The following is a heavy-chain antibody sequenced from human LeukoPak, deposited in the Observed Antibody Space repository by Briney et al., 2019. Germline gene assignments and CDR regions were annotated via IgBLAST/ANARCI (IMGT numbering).Heavy chain of an antibody. CDR1: GGTFSSYA. J-gene: IGHJ4*02. CDR3: ASEREDYGDPSLYDY. CDR2: IIPIFGTA. V-gene: IGHV1-69*06. D-gene: IGHD4-17*01. Sequence: ASVKVSCKASGGTFSSYAISWVRQAPGQGLEWMGGIIPIFGTANYAQKFQGRVTITADKSTSTAYMELSSLRSEDTAVYYCASEREDYGDPSLYDYWGQGTLVTVSS.